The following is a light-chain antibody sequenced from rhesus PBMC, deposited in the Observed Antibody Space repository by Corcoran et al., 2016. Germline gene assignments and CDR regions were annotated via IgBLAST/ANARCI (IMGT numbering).Light chain of an antibody. Sequence: DIQMTQSPSSLSASVGDRVTITCRASENVNNYLNWYQQKPGKAPKLLIYKASTLQSGVPSRFSGSGSGTDYNFTISSLQPEDGATYYCQHGYGTPLTFGGGTKVELK. CDR2: KAS. J-gene: IGKJ4*01. CDR1: ENVNNY. CDR3: QHGYGTPLT. V-gene: IGKV1-74*01.